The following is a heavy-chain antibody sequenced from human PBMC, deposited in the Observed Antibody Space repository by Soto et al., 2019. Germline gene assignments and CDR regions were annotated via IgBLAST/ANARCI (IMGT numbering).Heavy chain of an antibody. V-gene: IGHV3-33*01. CDR1: GFTFSSYG. CDR3: ARENVLLGFGENSGMDV. J-gene: IGHJ6*02. Sequence: QVQLVESGGGVVQPGRSLRLSCAASGFTFSSYGMHWVRQAPGKGLEWVAVIWDDGSNKYYADSVKGRFTISRDNSKNTLYLQMHSLRAEDTAVDYCARENVLLGFGENSGMDVWGQGTTVTVSS. D-gene: IGHD3-10*01. CDR2: IWDDGSNK.